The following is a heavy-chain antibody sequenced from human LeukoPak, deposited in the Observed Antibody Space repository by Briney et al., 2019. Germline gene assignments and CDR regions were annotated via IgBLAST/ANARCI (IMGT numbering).Heavy chain of an antibody. CDR2: MNPNSGNT. J-gene: IGHJ4*02. CDR3: ARGGGYSGFGPTSFDY. D-gene: IGHD5-12*01. Sequence: ASVKVSCKASGYTFTSYDINWVRQATGQGLEWMGWMNPNSGNTGYAQKFQGRVTMTRNTSISTAYMELSRLTSEDTAVYYCARGGGYSGFGPTSFDYWGQGTPVTVSS. CDR1: GYTFTSYD. V-gene: IGHV1-8*01.